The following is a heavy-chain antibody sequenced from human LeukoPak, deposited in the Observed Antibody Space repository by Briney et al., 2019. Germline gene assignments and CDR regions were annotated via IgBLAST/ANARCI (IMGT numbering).Heavy chain of an antibody. J-gene: IGHJ3*02. Sequence: SETLSLTCAVYGGSFSGYYWSWIRQPPGKGLEWIGYIYYSGSTNYNPSLKSRVTISVDTSKNQFSLKLSSVTAADTAVYYCARVRGYDFWSGYPDAFDIWGQGTMVTVSS. D-gene: IGHD3-3*01. CDR3: ARVRGYDFWSGYPDAFDI. CDR1: GGSFSGYY. CDR2: IYYSGST. V-gene: IGHV4-59*01.